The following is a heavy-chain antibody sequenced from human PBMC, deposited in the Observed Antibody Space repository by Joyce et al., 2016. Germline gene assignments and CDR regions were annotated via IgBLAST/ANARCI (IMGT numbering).Heavy chain of an antibody. D-gene: IGHD4/OR15-4a*01. J-gene: IGHJ4*02. CDR1: GFTFGNYA. CDR2: ITSSGAST. V-gene: IGHV3-23*01. CDR3: AKGGPTIASPFDY. Sequence: EVQLLESGGDLVQPGGSLRLSCTASGFTFGNYAMSWVRQATGKGLQWVSTITSSGASTDYADSVKGRFSISRDNSKNTLYLQMNSLRGEDTAVYYCAKGGPTIASPFDYWGQGTLVPV.